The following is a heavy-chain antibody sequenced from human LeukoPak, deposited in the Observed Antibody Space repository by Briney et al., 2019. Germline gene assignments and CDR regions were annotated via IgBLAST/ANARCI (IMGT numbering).Heavy chain of an antibody. CDR2: IYYTET. Sequence: SETLSLTCTVSGGSVSNYYWSWIRQSPGKGQEWIGYIYYTETSYNPSLKSRVTISADTSKNQFSLKLYSVTAADTAVYYCATRKLGNDYWGQGTLVTVSS. D-gene: IGHD7-27*01. J-gene: IGHJ4*02. V-gene: IGHV4-59*02. CDR1: GGSVSNYY. CDR3: ATRKLGNDY.